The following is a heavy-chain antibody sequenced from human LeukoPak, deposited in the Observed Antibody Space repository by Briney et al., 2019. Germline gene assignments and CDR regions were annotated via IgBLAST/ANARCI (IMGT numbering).Heavy chain of an antibody. CDR3: AKDLGDFWSGYWGGDAFDF. CDR2: ISGSGGST. CDR1: GFTFSSYG. D-gene: IGHD3-3*01. V-gene: IGHV3-23*01. Sequence: QSGGSLRLSCAASGFTFSSYGMSWVRQAPGKGLEWVSAISGSGGSTYYADSVKGRFTISRDNSKNTVYLQMNSLRAEDTAVYYCAKDLGDFWSGYWGGDAFDFWGQGTTVTVSS. J-gene: IGHJ3*01.